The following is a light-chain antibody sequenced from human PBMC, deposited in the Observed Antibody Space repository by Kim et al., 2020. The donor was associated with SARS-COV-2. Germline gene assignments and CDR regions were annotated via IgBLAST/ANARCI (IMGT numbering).Light chain of an antibody. Sequence: PAERATPPCRAMQSVSSEKAEYQHKPGPAHRLLIYDASNRATGIPCRCSCSRSGTDVTLTNSSLGPEYFAVYYCQHFTFGGGTKVDIK. V-gene: IGKV3-11*01. J-gene: IGKJ4*01. CDR1: QSVSSE. CDR3: QHFT. CDR2: DAS.